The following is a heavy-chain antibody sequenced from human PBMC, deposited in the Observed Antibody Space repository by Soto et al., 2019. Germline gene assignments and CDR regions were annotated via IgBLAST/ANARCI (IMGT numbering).Heavy chain of an antibody. CDR1: GFTFSNAW. CDR2: IKSKTDGGTT. Sequence: PGGSLRLSCAASGFTFSNAWMNWVRQAPGKGLGWVGRIKSKTDGGTTDYAAPVKGRFTISRDDSKNTLYLQMNSLKTEDTAVYYCTTGPLEYYYDSRDTPYFDYWGQGTLVAVSS. CDR3: TTGPLEYYYDSRDTPYFDY. J-gene: IGHJ4*02. V-gene: IGHV3-15*07. D-gene: IGHD3-22*01.